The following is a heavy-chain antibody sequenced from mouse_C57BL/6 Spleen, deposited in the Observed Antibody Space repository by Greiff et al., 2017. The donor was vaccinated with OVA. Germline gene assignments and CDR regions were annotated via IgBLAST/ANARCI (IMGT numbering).Heavy chain of an antibody. V-gene: IGHV3-6*01. CDR1: GYSITSGYY. CDR3: ARSSTVVATGDY. J-gene: IGHJ2*01. D-gene: IGHD1-1*01. CDR2: ISYDGSN. Sequence: EVKLQQSGPGLVKPSQSLSLTCSVTGYSITSGYYWNWIRQFPGNKLEWMGYISYDGSNNYNPSLKNRISITRDTSKNQFFLKLNSVTTEDTATYYCARSSTVVATGDYWGQGTTLTVSS.